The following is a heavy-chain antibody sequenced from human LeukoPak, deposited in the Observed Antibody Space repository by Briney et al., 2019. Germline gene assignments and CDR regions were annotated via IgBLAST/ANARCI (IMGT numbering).Heavy chain of an antibody. Sequence: ASVKVSCKASGYTFTSYYMHWVRQAPGQGLEWMGIINPSGGSTSYAQKFQGRVTMTRDMSTSTVYIELSSLRSEDTAVYYCARDQALGQGYYYDSSGYSVDAFDIWGQGTMVTVS. J-gene: IGHJ3*02. CDR1: GYTFTSYY. CDR2: INPSGGST. CDR3: ARDQALGQGYYYDSSGYSVDAFDI. D-gene: IGHD3-22*01. V-gene: IGHV1-46*01.